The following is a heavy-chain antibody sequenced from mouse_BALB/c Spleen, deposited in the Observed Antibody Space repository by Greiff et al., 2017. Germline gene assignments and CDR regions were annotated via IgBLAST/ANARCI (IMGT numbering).Heavy chain of an antibody. V-gene: IGHV3-2*02. CDR1: GYSITSDYA. D-gene: IGHD4-1*01. Sequence: EVKLQESGPGLVKPSQSLSLTCTVTGYSITSDYAWNWIRQFPGNKLEWMGYISYSGSTSYNPSLKSRISITRDTSKNQFFLQLNSVTTEDTATYYCARSANWVLYWYFDVWGAGTTVTVSS. J-gene: IGHJ1*01. CDR3: ARSANWVLYWYFDV. CDR2: ISYSGST.